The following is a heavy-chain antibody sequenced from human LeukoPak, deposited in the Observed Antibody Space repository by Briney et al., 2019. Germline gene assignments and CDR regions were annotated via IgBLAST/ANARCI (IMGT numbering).Heavy chain of an antibody. CDR2: ICDSGRTV. Sequence: GGSLRLSCAASGFTFSDYYMSWLRQAPGKGLERVAYICDSGRTVYYADSVKGRFTISRDNAKNSVYPQMNNLRAEDTAVYYCARDRLGDYDHSGYYDKWGQGTLVTVSS. CDR1: GFTFSDYY. V-gene: IGHV3-11*01. D-gene: IGHD3-22*01. CDR3: ARDRLGDYDHSGYYDK. J-gene: IGHJ4*02.